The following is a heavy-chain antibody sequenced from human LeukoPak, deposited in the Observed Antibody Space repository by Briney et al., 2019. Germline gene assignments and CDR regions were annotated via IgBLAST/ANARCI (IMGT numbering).Heavy chain of an antibody. D-gene: IGHD2-2*02. J-gene: IGHJ6*03. CDR3: ARDRYTLGYCSSTSCYTGYYYYMDV. CDR1: GGSISSYY. Sequence: SETLSLTCTVSGGSISSYYWSWIRQPAGKGLEWIGRIYTSGSTNCNPSLKSRVTMSVDTSKNQFSLKLSSVTAADTAVYYCARDRYTLGYCSSTSCYTGYYYYMDVWGKGTTVTVSS. V-gene: IGHV4-4*07. CDR2: IYTSGST.